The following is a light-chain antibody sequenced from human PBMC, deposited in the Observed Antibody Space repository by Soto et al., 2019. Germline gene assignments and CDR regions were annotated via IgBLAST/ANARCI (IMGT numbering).Light chain of an antibody. CDR1: SSNIGTNT. V-gene: IGLV1-44*01. CDR3: AAWDDRLNGVV. CDR2: SNN. J-gene: IGLJ2*01. Sequence: QSALTQPPSASGTPGQRVTISCSGSSSNIGTNTANWYQQLPGTAPKLLIYSNNQRPSGVPDRFSGSKSGTSASLAISGLQSADEADYYCAAWDDRLNGVVFGGGTKVTVL.